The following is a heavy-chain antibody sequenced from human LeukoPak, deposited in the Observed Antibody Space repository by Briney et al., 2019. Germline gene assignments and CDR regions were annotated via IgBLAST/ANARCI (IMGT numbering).Heavy chain of an antibody. CDR3: ARLPQPYCSGGSCYVDY. D-gene: IGHD2-15*01. J-gene: IGHJ4*02. CDR2: ISSSGSTI. Sequence: PGGSLRLSCAASGFTFSSYAMSWVRQAPGKGLEWVSYISSSGSTIYYADSVKGRFTISRDNAKNSLYLQMNSLRAEDTAVYYCARLPQPYCSGGSCYVDYWGQGTLVTVSS. CDR1: GFTFSSYA. V-gene: IGHV3-48*03.